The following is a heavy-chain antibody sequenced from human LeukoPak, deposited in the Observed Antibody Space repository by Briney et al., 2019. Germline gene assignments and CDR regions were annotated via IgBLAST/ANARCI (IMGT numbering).Heavy chain of an antibody. CDR1: GFSFSYYG. CDR3: SSSLYFDY. Sequence: PGGSLRLSCTASGFSFSYYGMHWVRQAPGKGLEWVAFIRYDGSNKYYADSVKGRFTISRDNSKNTLYLQMNSLRAEDTAVYYCSSSLYFDYWGQGTLVTVSS. V-gene: IGHV3-30*02. D-gene: IGHD6-6*01. CDR2: IRYDGSNK. J-gene: IGHJ4*02.